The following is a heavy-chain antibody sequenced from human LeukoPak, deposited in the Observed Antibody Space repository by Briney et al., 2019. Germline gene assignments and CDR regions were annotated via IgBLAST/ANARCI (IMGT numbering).Heavy chain of an antibody. V-gene: IGHV4-59*01. CDR2: IYHSGTT. D-gene: IGHD1-26*01. CDR1: GGSLIPYY. Sequence: SETLSLTCTVSGGSLIPYYWSWIRQPPGKGLEWIGYIYHSGTTNYSPPLKGRATLSVDTSKHQISLRLSSVTAADTAVYFCARVDSGTYYMPFDYWGQGSLVTVSS. J-gene: IGHJ4*02. CDR3: ARVDSGTYYMPFDY.